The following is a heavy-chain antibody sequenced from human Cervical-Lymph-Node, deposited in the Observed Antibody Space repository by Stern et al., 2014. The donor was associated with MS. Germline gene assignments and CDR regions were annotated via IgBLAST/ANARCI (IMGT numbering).Heavy chain of an antibody. J-gene: IGHJ4*02. CDR2: ISWNSGSI. V-gene: IGHV3-9*01. D-gene: IGHD1-26*01. CDR3: AKATSVVGAKGGFDY. Sequence: EVQLVESGGGLVQPGRSLRLSCAASGFTFDDYAMHWVPQAPGKGLEWGSGISWNSGSIGYADSVKGRFTISRDNAKNSLYLQMNSLRAEDTALYYCAKATSVVGAKGGFDYWGQGTLVTVSS. CDR1: GFTFDDYA.